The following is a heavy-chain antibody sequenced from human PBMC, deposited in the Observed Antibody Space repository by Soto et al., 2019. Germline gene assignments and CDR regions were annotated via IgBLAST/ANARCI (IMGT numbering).Heavy chain of an antibody. V-gene: IGHV1-8*01. CDR3: ARGELGARPFSEYYYYYLDV. D-gene: IGHD3-3*01. Sequence: ASVKVSCKASGYTFTSYDINWVRQATGQGLEWMGWMNPNSGNTGCAQKFQGRVTMTRNTSISTAYMELSSLRSEDTAVYYCARGELGARPFSEYYYYYLDVGGKGTTVTVPS. CDR2: MNPNSGNT. J-gene: IGHJ6*03. CDR1: GYTFTSYD.